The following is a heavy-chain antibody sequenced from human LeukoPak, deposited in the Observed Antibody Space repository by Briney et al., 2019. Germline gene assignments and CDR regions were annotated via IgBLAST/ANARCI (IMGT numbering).Heavy chain of an antibody. V-gene: IGHV3-33*01. CDR1: GFTFNSYG. CDR3: AREGSSGGPYNLFDP. D-gene: IGHD6-6*01. Sequence: GGSLRLSCAASGFTFNSYGMHWVRQAPGKGLEWVAVIWYDGSNKYYADSVKGRFTISRDNSKNTLYLQMNSLRAEDTAVYYCAREGSSGGPYNLFDPWGQGTLVTVSS. J-gene: IGHJ5*02. CDR2: IWYDGSNK.